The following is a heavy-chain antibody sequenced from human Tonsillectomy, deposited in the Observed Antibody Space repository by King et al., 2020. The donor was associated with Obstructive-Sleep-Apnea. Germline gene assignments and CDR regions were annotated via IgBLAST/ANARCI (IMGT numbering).Heavy chain of an antibody. Sequence: TLKESGPTLVKPTQTLTLTCTFSGFLLTTSGWGVGWIRHAPGKALEWLSLIIWDVDKNYSPSLKSRLTNTKDTSENQVVLTLTNMDPVDTAKYYCAHRSSGGPSGFDYWGQGNLVTVSS. J-gene: IGHJ4*02. CDR2: IIWDVDK. D-gene: IGHD6-19*01. V-gene: IGHV2-5*02. CDR3: AHRSSGGPSGFDY. CDR1: GFLLTTSGWG.